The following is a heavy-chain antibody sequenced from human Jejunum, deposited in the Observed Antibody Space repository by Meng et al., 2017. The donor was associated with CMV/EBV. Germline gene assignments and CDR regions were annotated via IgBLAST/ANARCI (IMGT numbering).Heavy chain of an antibody. CDR2: IYYSGST. V-gene: IGHV4-39*07. Sequence: QMHESGPGLVNPSEILSLICSVSGDSISSGSYYWAWIRQPPGKGLEWIGSIYYSGSTYRNPSLKRRVTISVDTSKNQFSLKLSSVTAADTAIYYCARDLAPLYDSSGFSLGQGTLVTVSS. J-gene: IGHJ5*02. D-gene: IGHD3-22*01. CDR1: GDSISSGSYY. CDR3: ARDLAPLYDSSGFS.